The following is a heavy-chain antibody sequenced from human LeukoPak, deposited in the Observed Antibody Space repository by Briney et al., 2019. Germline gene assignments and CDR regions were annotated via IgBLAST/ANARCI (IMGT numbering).Heavy chain of an antibody. D-gene: IGHD3-16*01. CDR2: MNPNSGNT. J-gene: IGHJ4*02. CDR1: GYTFTGYY. CDR3: ARFTYILGVYYFDY. V-gene: IGHV1-8*03. Sequence: ASVKVSCKASGYTFTGYYMHWVRQATGQGLEWMGWMNPNSGNTGYAQKFQGRVTITRNTSISTAYMELSSLRSEDTAVYYCARFTYILGVYYFDYWGQGTLVTVSS.